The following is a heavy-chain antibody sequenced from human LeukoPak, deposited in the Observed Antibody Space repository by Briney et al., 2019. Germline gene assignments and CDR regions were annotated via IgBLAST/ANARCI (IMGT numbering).Heavy chain of an antibody. V-gene: IGHV4-59*01. CDR2: IYYSGST. CDR1: GGSISSYY. Sequence: SETLSLTCTVSGGSISSYYWSWIRKPPGKGLEWIGYIYYSGSTNYNPSLKSRVTISVDTSKNQFSLKLSSVTAADTAVYYCARGRPYGDPGDYWGQGTLVTVSS. CDR3: ARGRPYGDPGDY. D-gene: IGHD4-17*01. J-gene: IGHJ4*02.